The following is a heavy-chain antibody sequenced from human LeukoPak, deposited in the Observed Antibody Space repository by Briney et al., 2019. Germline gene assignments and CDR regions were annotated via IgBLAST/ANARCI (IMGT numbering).Heavy chain of an antibody. V-gene: IGHV1-2*02. D-gene: IGHD3-3*01. J-gene: IGHJ5*02. CDR2: INPNNGGT. CDR1: GYTFNGYY. CDR3: ARASTIDLAYYDFWSGYHYNWFDP. Sequence: ASVKVSCKSSGYTFNGYYMHWVRQAPGQGLEWMGWINPNNGGTKYAQNFQGRVTMTRDTSISTAYMELSRLRSDDTAVYYCARASTIDLAYYDFWSGYHYNWFDPWGQGTLVTVSS.